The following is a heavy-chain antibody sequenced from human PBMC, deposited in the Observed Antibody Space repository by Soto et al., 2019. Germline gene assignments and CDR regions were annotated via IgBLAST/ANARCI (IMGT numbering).Heavy chain of an antibody. D-gene: IGHD1-26*01. CDR1: GFTFSSYA. Sequence: EVQLLESGGGLVQPGGSLRLSCAASGFTFSSYAMRWVRQAPGKGLEWVSAISGSGGSTYYADSVKGRFTISRDNSKNTLYLQMNSLSSEDTAVYYFASRGSGSDYDYWGQGTLVTVSS. CDR3: ASRGSGSDYDY. V-gene: IGHV3-23*01. J-gene: IGHJ4*02. CDR2: ISGSGGST.